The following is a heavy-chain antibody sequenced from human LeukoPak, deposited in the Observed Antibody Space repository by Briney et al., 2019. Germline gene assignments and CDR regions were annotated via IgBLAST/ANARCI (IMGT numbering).Heavy chain of an antibody. Sequence: GGSLRLSSAGSGFIFSDFYMSWIRQAPGKGPECVSHISPGGSVIYYADSVKGRFTITRDNANNSLSLQMSGLRAEDTAVYYCAREDGYCTSSTCFGSHKNWFDPWGQGTLVTVSS. CDR1: GFIFSDFY. V-gene: IGHV3-11*04. CDR3: AREDGYCTSSTCFGSHKNWFDP. CDR2: ISPGGSVI. J-gene: IGHJ5*02. D-gene: IGHD2-2*03.